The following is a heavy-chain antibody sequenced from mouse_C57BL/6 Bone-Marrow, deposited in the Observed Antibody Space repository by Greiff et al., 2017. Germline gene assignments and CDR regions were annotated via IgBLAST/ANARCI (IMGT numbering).Heavy chain of an antibody. CDR2: IYPRDGST. Sequence: QVQLQQSGPELVKPGASVKLSCKASGYTFTSYDINWVKQRPGQGLEWIGWIYPRDGSTKYNEKFKGKATLTVDKSSSTAYMELHSLTSEDSAVYFWARLEFDGGNGDWYFDFRGTGTTVTVTS. J-gene: IGHJ1*03. D-gene: IGHD1-1*02. CDR1: GYTFTSYD. CDR3: ARLEFDGGNGDWYFDF. V-gene: IGHV1-85*01.